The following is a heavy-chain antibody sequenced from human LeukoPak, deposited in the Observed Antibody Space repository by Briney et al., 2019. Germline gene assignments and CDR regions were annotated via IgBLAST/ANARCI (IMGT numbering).Heavy chain of an antibody. CDR3: ARDSSVPAAMYTYYYYFGMDV. CDR1: GGSISSYY. CDR2: IFYSGSP. Sequence: SETLSLTCTVSGGSISSYYWSWIRQPPGKGLEWIGYIFYSGSPIYNPSLKSRVTISVDTSKNQFSLKLSSVSAADTAVYYCARDSSVPAAMYTYYYYFGMDVWGQGNTVT. V-gene: IGHV4-59*01. D-gene: IGHD2-2*01. J-gene: IGHJ6*02.